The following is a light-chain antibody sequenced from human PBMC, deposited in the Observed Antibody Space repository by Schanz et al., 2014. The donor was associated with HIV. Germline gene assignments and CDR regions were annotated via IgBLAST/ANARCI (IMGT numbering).Light chain of an antibody. V-gene: IGKV1-5*03. Sequence: IQMTQSPSTVSASVGDRVTITCRASQTIGRLMAWYQQKPGRAPKLLIYQASTLETGVPSRFSGSGSGTSCTLTITSLQPDDFATYYCQQCVTYPYTFGQGTKLEI. J-gene: IGKJ2*01. CDR2: QAS. CDR1: QTIGRL. CDR3: QQCVTYPYT.